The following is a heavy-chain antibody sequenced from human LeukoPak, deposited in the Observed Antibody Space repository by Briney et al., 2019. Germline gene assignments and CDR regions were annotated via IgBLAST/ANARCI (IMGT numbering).Heavy chain of an antibody. CDR2: ISYDGSNK. D-gene: IGHD2-21*02. Sequence: GGSLRLSCAASGFTFSSYGMHWVRQAPGKGLEWVAVISYDGSNKYYADSVKGRFTISRDNSKNTPYLQMNSLRAEDTAVYYCAKEALVVVTAESSFDYWGQGTLVTVSS. J-gene: IGHJ4*02. CDR1: GFTFSSYG. V-gene: IGHV3-30*18. CDR3: AKEALVVVTAESSFDY.